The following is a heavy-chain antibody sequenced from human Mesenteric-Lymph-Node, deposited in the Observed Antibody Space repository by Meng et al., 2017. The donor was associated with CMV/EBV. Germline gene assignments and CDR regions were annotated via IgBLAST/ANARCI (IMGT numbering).Heavy chain of an antibody. CDR1: GFTFGTQA. D-gene: IGHD3-3*01. V-gene: IGHV3-23*01. J-gene: IGHJ6*02. Sequence: GESLKISCAASGFTFGTQAMSWVRQAPEKGLEWVSTICGGGDSTYYADSVKDRFTISRDNSQNTLYLQMNSLRAEDTAVYYCATPSDPSFYYDFWSGYYGMDVWGQGTTVTVSS. CDR2: ICGGGDST. CDR3: ATPSDPSFYYDFWSGYYGMDV.